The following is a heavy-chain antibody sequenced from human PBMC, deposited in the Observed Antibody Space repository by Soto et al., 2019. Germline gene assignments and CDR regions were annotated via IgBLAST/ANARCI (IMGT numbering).Heavy chain of an antibody. V-gene: IGHV3-9*01. Sequence: GGSLRLSCAASGFTFDDHAMHWVRQGPGKGLEWVSGISWNSGTIVYADSVKGRFTISRDNSKNTLYLQMNSLRADDTAVYYCAKDRVLAPLAYWSFDLWGRGTLVTVSS. J-gene: IGHJ2*01. CDR3: AKDRVLAPLAYWSFDL. CDR1: GFTFDDHA. D-gene: IGHD2-8*01. CDR2: ISWNSGTI.